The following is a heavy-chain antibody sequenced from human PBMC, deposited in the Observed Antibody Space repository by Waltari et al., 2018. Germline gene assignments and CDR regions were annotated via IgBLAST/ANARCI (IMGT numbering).Heavy chain of an antibody. J-gene: IGHJ3*02. D-gene: IGHD5-12*01. CDR3: ARDFDGLPLYSGAGDAFDI. CDR2: VEPEDGET. Sequence: EVQLVQSGAEVKKPGATVKISCKVSGYTFTDYYMHWVQQAPGKGLEWMGLVEPEDGETIYAEKFQGRVTITADTSTDTAYMELSSLRSEDTAVYYCARDFDGLPLYSGAGDAFDIWGQGTMVTVSS. V-gene: IGHV1-69-2*01. CDR1: GYTFTDYY.